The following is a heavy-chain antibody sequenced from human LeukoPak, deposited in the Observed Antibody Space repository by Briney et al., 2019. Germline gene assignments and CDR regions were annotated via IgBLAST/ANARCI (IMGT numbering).Heavy chain of an antibody. CDR2: INHSGST. V-gene: IGHV4-34*01. CDR3: ARALGYCSSTSCYGVGDYYGMDV. J-gene: IGHJ6*02. CDR1: GGSFSGYY. Sequence: PSETLSLTCAVYGGSFSGYYWSWIRQPPGKGLEWIGEINHSGSTNYSPSLKSRVTISVDTSKNQFSLKLSSVTAADTAVYYCARALGYCSSTSCYGVGDYYGMDVWGQGTTVTVSS. D-gene: IGHD2-2*01.